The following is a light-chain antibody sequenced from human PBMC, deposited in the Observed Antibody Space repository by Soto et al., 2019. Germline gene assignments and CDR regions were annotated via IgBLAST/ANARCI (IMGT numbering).Light chain of an antibody. CDR2: GAS. Sequence: EIVLTQSPGTQSLSPGERATLSCRASQSVSSSYLAWYQHKPGQAPRLLIYGASSRATGIPDRFSGSGSGTDFTLTISRLEPEDFAVYYCQQYGSSPRTFGQGTKLEIK. V-gene: IGKV3-20*01. CDR1: QSVSSSY. CDR3: QQYGSSPRT. J-gene: IGKJ2*02.